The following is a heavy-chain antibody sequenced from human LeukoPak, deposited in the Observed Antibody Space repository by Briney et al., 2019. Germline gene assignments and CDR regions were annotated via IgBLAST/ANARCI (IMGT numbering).Heavy chain of an antibody. CDR1: GYTFTSYD. CDR2: MNPNSGNT. V-gene: IGHV1-8*01. J-gene: IGHJ6*03. Sequence: GASVTVSCKASGYTFTSYDINWVRQATGQGLEWMGWMNPNSGNTGYAQRFQGGVTMTRNTSISTAYMELSSLRSEDTAVYYCARVVRDYSSSYYYYMDVWGKGTTVTVSS. D-gene: IGHD6-6*01. CDR3: ARVVRDYSSSYYYYMDV.